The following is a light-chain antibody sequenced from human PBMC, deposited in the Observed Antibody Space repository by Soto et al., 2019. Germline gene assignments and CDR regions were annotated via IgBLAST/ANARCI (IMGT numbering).Light chain of an antibody. J-gene: IGKJ4*01. V-gene: IGKV3D-15*01. CDR3: QQYNNWPLT. Sequence: EVVLTQSPGTLSVSPGEGATLACRAGQSVSTNLAWYQQKPGQAPRLLMYGASNGAAGIPARFSGSGSGTEFTLTISSLQSEDFAVYYCQQYNNWPLTFGGGTKVEIK. CDR2: GAS. CDR1: QSVSTN.